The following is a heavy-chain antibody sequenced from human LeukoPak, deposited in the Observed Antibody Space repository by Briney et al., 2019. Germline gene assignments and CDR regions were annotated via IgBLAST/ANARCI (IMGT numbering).Heavy chain of an antibody. Sequence: SETLSLTCTVSGGSISSYYWSWIRQPAGKGLEWIGRIYTSGRTNYNPSLKSRVTVSLDTSKNQFSLKLNSVTAADTAVYYCARGGRSEYYGSGSHDYWGQGTLVTVSS. CDR2: IYTSGRT. J-gene: IGHJ4*02. V-gene: IGHV4-4*07. CDR3: ARGGRSEYYGSGSHDY. CDR1: GGSISSYY. D-gene: IGHD3-10*01.